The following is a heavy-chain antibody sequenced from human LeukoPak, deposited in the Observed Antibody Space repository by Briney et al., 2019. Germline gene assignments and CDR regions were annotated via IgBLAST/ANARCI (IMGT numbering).Heavy chain of an antibody. Sequence: GGSLRLSCAASGFTFSSYWMSWVRQAPGKGLEGGANFKQDGSEKYYVDSVKGRFTISRDNAKNSLYLQMNSLRAEDTAVYYCATPGQWLVRGYFDYWGQGTLVTVSS. CDR1: GFTFSSYW. J-gene: IGHJ4*02. D-gene: IGHD6-19*01. V-gene: IGHV3-7*03. CDR2: FKQDGSEK. CDR3: ATPGQWLVRGYFDY.